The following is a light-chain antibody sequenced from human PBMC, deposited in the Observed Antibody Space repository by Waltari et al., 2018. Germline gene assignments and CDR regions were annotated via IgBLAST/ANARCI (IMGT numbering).Light chain of an antibody. CDR3: QQSYTSLLLT. Sequence: DIQMTQSPSSLSASVGDRVTITCRASQSIGDYLNWYQQKPGKAPKVLIYGSSILESGVPSRFSGSVYGTEFTLTISRLQPEDFATYYCQQSYTSLLLTFGGGTKVDIK. CDR1: QSIGDY. V-gene: IGKV1-39*01. CDR2: GSS. J-gene: IGKJ4*01.